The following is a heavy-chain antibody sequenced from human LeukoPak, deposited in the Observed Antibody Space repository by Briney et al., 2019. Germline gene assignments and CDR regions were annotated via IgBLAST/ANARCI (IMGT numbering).Heavy chain of an antibody. D-gene: IGHD2-21*02. CDR3: AKSDLAYCGGDCYSVGAFDI. V-gene: IGHV1-69*05. CDR2: IIDIFGTA. Sequence: SLKLSCKASGGTFSSYAISWVRQAPGQGLEWMSGIIDIFGTAYYAEYVKGRVTITTDDSTNTPYMELNSLRSEDTAVYYCAKSDLAYCGGDCYSVGAFDIWGQGTMVTVSS. CDR1: GGTFSSYA. J-gene: IGHJ3*02.